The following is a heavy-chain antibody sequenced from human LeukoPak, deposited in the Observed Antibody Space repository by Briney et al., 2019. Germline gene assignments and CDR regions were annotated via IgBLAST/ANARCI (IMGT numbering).Heavy chain of an antibody. CDR1: GFTISSYA. V-gene: IGHV3-23*01. D-gene: IGHD3-22*01. CDR2: ISGSGGST. Sequence: GGSLRLSCAASGFTISSYAMSWVRQAPGKGLEWVSAISGSGGSTYYADSVKGRFTISRDNSKNTLYLQMNSLRAEDTAVYYCARQPQLDYYDSSGYYYVDAFDIWGQGTMVTVSS. J-gene: IGHJ3*02. CDR3: ARQPQLDYYDSSGYYYVDAFDI.